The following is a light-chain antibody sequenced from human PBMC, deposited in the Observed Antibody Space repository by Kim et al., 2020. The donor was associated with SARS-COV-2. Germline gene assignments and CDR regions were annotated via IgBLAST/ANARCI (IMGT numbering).Light chain of an antibody. Sequence: KTVTISCTRSSGGVGSNYVQWYQQRPGSAPTTVIYEDNQRPSGVPDRFSGSIDTSSNSASLTISGLTTEDEADYYCQSYDNNNPFIFGAGTKVTVL. CDR2: EDN. J-gene: IGLJ1*01. CDR1: SGGVGSNY. V-gene: IGLV6-57*03. CDR3: QSYDNNNPFI.